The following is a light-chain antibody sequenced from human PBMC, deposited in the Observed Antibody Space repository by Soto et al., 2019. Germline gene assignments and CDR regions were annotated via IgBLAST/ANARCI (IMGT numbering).Light chain of an antibody. J-gene: IGLJ2*01. Sequence: QSALTQPASVSGSLGQSITISCTGTSSDVGRDKSVSWYQQHPGKAPKVIIYDDTNRPSGVSLRFSASKSGNMASLTISGLQDEDEADYYCTSYYTTSVFFGGGTKVTVL. CDR3: TSYYTTSVF. CDR2: DDT. V-gene: IGLV2-14*03. CDR1: SSDVGRDKS.